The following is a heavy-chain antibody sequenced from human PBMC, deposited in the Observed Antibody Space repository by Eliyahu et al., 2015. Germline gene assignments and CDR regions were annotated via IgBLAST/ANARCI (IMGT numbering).Heavy chain of an antibody. D-gene: IGHD6-19*01. Sequence: VSVKSRITINPDTSKNQFSLQLNSVTPEDTAVYYCAREERIAVAGTGPDAFDIWGQGTMVTVSS. V-gene: IGHV6-1*01. CDR3: AREERIAVAGTGPDAFDI. J-gene: IGHJ3*02.